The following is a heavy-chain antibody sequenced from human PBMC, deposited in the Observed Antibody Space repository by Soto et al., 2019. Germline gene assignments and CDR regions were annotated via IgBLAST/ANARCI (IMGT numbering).Heavy chain of an antibody. CDR2: IYHSGST. Sequence: TLSLTCAVSGYSISRGYYWGWIRQPPGEGLEWIGSIYHSGSTFYNPSLKSRVTISVDTSKNQFSLKLTSVTAADTAVYYCARDQLAYGDYVKWFDPWGQGTRVTVSS. CDR1: GYSISRGYY. CDR3: ARDQLAYGDYVKWFDP. V-gene: IGHV4-38-2*02. J-gene: IGHJ5*02. D-gene: IGHD4-17*01.